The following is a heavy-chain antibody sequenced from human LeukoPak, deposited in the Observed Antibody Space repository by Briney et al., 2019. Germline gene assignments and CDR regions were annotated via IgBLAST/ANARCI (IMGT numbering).Heavy chain of an antibody. D-gene: IGHD5-12*01. CDR1: GYSFTSYW. CDR2: IYPGDSDT. J-gene: IGHJ6*02. V-gene: IGHV5-51*01. CDR3: ARSGYSGYDLYYYGMDV. Sequence: GESLKISCKGSGYSFTSYWISRVRQMPGKGLEWMGIIYPGDSDTRYSPSFQGQVTISADKSISTAYLQWSSLKASDTAMYYCARSGYSGYDLYYYGMDVWGQGTTVTVSS.